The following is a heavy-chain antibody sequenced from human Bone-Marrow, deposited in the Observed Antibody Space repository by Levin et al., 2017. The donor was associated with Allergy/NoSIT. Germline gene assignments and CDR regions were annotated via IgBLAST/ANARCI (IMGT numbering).Heavy chain of an antibody. Sequence: PGGSLRLSCVASGFSFSKYWMSWVRQVPGKGLEWVANINGDGSVKWYVDSVKGRFTISRESAKNSLYLQMDSLRVEDTAVYFCVKDDSPRIGTAYFDAFDVWGQGTMVTVSS. V-gene: IGHV3-7*01. CDR2: INGDGSVK. CDR3: VKDDSPRIGTAYFDAFDV. D-gene: IGHD3-3*02. CDR1: GFSFSKYW. J-gene: IGHJ3*01.